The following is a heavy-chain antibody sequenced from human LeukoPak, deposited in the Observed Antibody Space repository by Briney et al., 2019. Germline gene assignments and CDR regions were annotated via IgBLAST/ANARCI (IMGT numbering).Heavy chain of an antibody. D-gene: IGHD3-22*01. CDR1: GYTFTDYY. V-gene: IGHV1-2*02. CDR2: INPNTRVT. Sequence: ASVKISCKASGYTFTDYYMHWVRQAPGQGLEWLGWINPNTRVTNYAQKFQGRVTMTRDTSISTAYMELSSLRSDDTAVYYCTSDTYYYDSTGLGHWFDPWGQGTLVTVSS. J-gene: IGHJ5*02. CDR3: TSDTYYYDSTGLGHWFDP.